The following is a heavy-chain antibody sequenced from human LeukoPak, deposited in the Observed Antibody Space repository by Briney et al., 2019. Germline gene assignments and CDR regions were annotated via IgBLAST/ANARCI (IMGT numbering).Heavy chain of an antibody. CDR3: ARGNILTGYCFDY. D-gene: IGHD3-9*01. CDR2: IHYTGAT. Sequence: SETLSLTCAVYGGSIGGYYWSWIRQPPGKGLEWVGEIHYTGATSYSPSLKSRATISIDASKNQFSLKLNSVTAADTAVYYCARGNILTGYCFDYWGQGSLVTVSS. V-gene: IGHV4-34*01. J-gene: IGHJ4*02. CDR1: GGSIGGYY.